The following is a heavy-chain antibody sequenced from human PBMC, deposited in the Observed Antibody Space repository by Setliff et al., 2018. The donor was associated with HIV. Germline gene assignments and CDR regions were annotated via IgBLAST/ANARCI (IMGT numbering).Heavy chain of an antibody. CDR2: ISSSGST. V-gene: IGHV4-34*01. CDR3: ARVARGGHSSRWYYFDY. Sequence: PSETLSLTCAVYGGSFSAYHWGWIRQSPGRGLEWIGSISSSGSTTYHPSLRSRVTVSAATSKNQFSLKLTSVTAADTAVYYCARVARGGHSSRWYYFDYWGQGTLVTVSS. D-gene: IGHD6-13*01. CDR1: GGSFSAYH. J-gene: IGHJ4*02.